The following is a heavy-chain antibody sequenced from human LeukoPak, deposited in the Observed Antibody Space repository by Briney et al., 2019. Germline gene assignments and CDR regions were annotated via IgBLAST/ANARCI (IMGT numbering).Heavy chain of an antibody. CDR3: ARVIRGYYYYYMDV. Sequence: SETLSLTCTVSGGSISSYYWNWIRQPPEKGLEWIGYIYYSGSTNYNPSLKSRVTISVDTSKNQFSLKLSSVTAADTAVYYCARVIRGYYYYYMDVWGKGTTVTISS. CDR2: IYYSGST. V-gene: IGHV4-59*01. CDR1: GGSISSYY. J-gene: IGHJ6*03.